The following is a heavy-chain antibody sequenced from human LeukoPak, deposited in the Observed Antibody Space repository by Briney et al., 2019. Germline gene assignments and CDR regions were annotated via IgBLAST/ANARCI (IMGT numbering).Heavy chain of an antibody. V-gene: IGHV3-23*01. Sequence: PGGSLRLSCAASGFTFSNYAMSWVCQAPGKGLEWVAGISGTGGSTHYADSVKGRFTISRDNSKNTLYLQMNSLRAEDTAVYYCAKDSMVAKFDYWGQGTLVTVSS. CDR2: ISGTGGST. D-gene: IGHD5-12*01. CDR3: AKDSMVAKFDY. CDR1: GFTFSNYA. J-gene: IGHJ4*02.